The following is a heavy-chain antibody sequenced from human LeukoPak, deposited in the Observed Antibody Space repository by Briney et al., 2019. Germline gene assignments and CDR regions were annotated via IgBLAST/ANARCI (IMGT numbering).Heavy chain of an antibody. V-gene: IGHV4-38-2*02. Sequence: SETLSLTCTVSGYSISSGYYWGWIRQPPGKGLEWIGSIYHSGSTYYNPSLKSRVTISVDTSKNQFSLKLSSVTAADTAVYYCARGSKQQLVGSSFDYWGQGTLVTVSS. D-gene: IGHD6-13*01. CDR1: GYSISSGYY. CDR2: IYHSGST. CDR3: ARGSKQQLVGSSFDY. J-gene: IGHJ4*02.